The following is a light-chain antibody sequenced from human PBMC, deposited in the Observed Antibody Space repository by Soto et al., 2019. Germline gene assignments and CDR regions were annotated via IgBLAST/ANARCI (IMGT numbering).Light chain of an antibody. CDR2: GIS. CDR3: QQYSKWPIT. J-gene: IGKJ5*01. V-gene: IGKV3-15*01. Sequence: EMVMTQSPGILSVSPGESATLSCRASQSVNSNYLAWYQQHPGQPPRLLIYGISTRATGIPARFSGSGSGTEFSLTISSLQPEDFAVYYCQQYSKWPITFGQGTRLEIK. CDR1: QSVNSN.